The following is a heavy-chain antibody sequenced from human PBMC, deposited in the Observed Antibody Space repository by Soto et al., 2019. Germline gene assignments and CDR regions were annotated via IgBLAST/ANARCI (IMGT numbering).Heavy chain of an antibody. D-gene: IGHD6-13*01. CDR1: GYTFTSYD. CDR2: MNPNSGNT. V-gene: IGHV1-8*01. CDR3: AIVRKAAAGTHDAFDI. Sequence: GASVKVSCKASGYTFTSYDINWVRQATGQGLEWMGWMNPNSGNTGYAQKFQGRVTMTRNTSISTAYMELSSLRSEDTAVYYCAIVRKAAAGTHDAFDIWGQGTMVTVSS. J-gene: IGHJ3*02.